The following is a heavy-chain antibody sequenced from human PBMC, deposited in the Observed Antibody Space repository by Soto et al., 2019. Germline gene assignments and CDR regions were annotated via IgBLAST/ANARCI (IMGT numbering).Heavy chain of an antibody. Sequence: SETLSLTCVVSGYSISSDYYWAWVRQPPGKELEWIGSIYHSGKTYYKPSLRSRVTVSVDTSKNQFSMKLISVTAADTAVYYCARDKRVTMIGGWFDPWGQGTLVTVSS. CDR2: IYHSGKT. D-gene: IGHD3-22*01. J-gene: IGHJ5*02. V-gene: IGHV4-38-2*02. CDR1: GYSISSDYY. CDR3: ARDKRVTMIGGWFDP.